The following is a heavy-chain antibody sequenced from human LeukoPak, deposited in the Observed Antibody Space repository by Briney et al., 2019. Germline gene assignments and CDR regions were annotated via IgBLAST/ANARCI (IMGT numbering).Heavy chain of an antibody. V-gene: IGHV2-5*02. CDR3: VHSKPSVWTFDYHNSGYYYFDY. D-gene: IGHD3-22*01. J-gene: IGHJ4*02. CDR1: GFSLSTSGVA. CDR2: LYWDDDK. Sequence: SGPTLVNPTQTLTLTCSFSGFSLSTSGVAVGWIRQPPGKALEWFALLYWDDDKDYSPSLKSRLTITKDTSKNQVVLTMTNMDPVDTATYFCVHSKPSVWTFDYHNSGYYYFDYWGQGSLVTVSS.